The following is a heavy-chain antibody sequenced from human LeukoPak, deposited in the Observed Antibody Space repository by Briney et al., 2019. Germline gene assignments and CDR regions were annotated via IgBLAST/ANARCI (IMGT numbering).Heavy chain of an antibody. Sequence: GGSLRLSCAASGLTFSSYWMSWVRQAPGKGLEWVANIKQDGSEKYCVDSVKGRFTISRDNAKNSLYLQMNSLRAEDTAVYYCARARGSYSLDYWGQGTLVTVSS. CDR1: GLTFSSYW. CDR3: ARARGSYSLDY. V-gene: IGHV3-7*03. J-gene: IGHJ4*02. CDR2: IKQDGSEK. D-gene: IGHD1-26*01.